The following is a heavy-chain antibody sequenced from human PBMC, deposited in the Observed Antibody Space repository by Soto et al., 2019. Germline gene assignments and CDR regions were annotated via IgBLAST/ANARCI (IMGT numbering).Heavy chain of an antibody. CDR2: ISGSGGST. Sequence: GSLRLSCAASGFTFSSYAMSWVRQAPGKGLEWVSAISGSGGSTYYADSVKGRFTISRDNSKNTLYLQMNSLRAEDTAVYYCAKNLAMIVVVTTTGHWGQGTLVTVSS. D-gene: IGHD3-22*01. V-gene: IGHV3-23*01. J-gene: IGHJ4*02. CDR1: GFTFSSYA. CDR3: AKNLAMIVVVTTTGH.